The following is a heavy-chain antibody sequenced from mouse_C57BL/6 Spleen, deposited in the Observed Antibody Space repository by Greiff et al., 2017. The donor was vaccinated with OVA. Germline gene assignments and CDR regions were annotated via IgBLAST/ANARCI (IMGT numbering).Heavy chain of an antibody. CDR3: APYYYGSSFYFDY. CDR2: IYPGSGST. Sequence: QVHVKQPGAELVKPGASVKMSCKASGYTFTSYWITWVKQRPGQGLEWIGDIYPGSGSTNYNEKFKSKATLTVDTSSSTAYMQLSSLTSEDSAVYYCAPYYYGSSFYFDYWGQGTTLTVSS. J-gene: IGHJ2*01. V-gene: IGHV1-55*01. D-gene: IGHD1-1*01. CDR1: GYTFTSYW.